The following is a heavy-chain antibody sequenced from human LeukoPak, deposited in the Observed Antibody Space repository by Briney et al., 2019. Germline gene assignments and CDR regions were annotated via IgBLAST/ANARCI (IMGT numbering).Heavy chain of an antibody. D-gene: IGHD6-19*01. CDR1: GFTFSSYD. Sequence: AGGSLRLSCAASGFTFSSYDMHWVHQATGKGLEWVSAIGTAGDTYYPGSVKGRFTISRENAKNSLYLQMNSLRAGDTAVYYCARRSSGWNGEYYFDYWGQGTLVTVSS. J-gene: IGHJ4*02. CDR3: ARRSSGWNGEYYFDY. V-gene: IGHV3-13*01. CDR2: IGTAGDT.